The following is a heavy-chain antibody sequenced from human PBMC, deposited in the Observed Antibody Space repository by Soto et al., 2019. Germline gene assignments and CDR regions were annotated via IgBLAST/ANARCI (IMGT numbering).Heavy chain of an antibody. D-gene: IGHD3-10*01. Sequence: QVQLVQSGAEVKRPGASVRVSCRASRYTFTSYDIYWVRQAPGQGLEWMGWIKTDSGDTDYAQNFQGRVTMTRDTSINTAYMELNNLVSDDTAVYYCARRSSTYLNEINYDPWGQGTLVTVSS. CDR1: RYTFTSYD. CDR2: IKTDSGDT. J-gene: IGHJ5*02. CDR3: ARRSSTYLNEINYDP. V-gene: IGHV1-2*02.